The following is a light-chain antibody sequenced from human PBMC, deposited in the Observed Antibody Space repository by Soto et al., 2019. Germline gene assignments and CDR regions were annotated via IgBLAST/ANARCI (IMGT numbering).Light chain of an antibody. Sequence: DIQMTQSPSSRSASVGDRVTITCRASQSISSYLNWYQQKPGKAPKLLIYAASSLQSGVPSRFSGSGSGTDFTLTISSLQPEDFATYYCQHYNSYSEAFGQGTKVDI. CDR1: QSISSY. V-gene: IGKV1-39*01. CDR3: QHYNSYSEA. J-gene: IGKJ1*01. CDR2: AAS.